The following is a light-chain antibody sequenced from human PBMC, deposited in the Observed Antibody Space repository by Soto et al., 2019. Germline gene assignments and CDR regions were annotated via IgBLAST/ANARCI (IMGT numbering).Light chain of an antibody. CDR3: CSYAGSSTPYV. CDR2: EVS. CDR1: SSDVGSYNL. J-gene: IGLJ1*01. Sequence: QSALTQPASVSGSPGQSITISCIGTSSDVGSYNLVSWYQQHPGKAPKLMIYEVSKRPSGVSNRFSGSKSGNTASLTISGLQAEDEADYYCCSYAGSSTPYVFGTGTKVTVL. V-gene: IGLV2-23*02.